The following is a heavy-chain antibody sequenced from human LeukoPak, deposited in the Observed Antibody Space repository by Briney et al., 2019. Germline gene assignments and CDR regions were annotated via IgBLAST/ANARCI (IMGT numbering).Heavy chain of an antibody. J-gene: IGHJ4*02. V-gene: IGHV3-30-3*01. D-gene: IGHD2-15*01. CDR2: ISNDGGNR. CDR1: GFTFSYYA. Sequence: GGSLRLSCVASGFTSGFTFSYYAMHWVRQALGKVLEWVAFISNDGGNRYFANSVKGRFTISRDNSKNTVYLQMNSLGAEDTAVYYCADSDGYYYDVWGQGTLVTVS. CDR3: ADSDGYYYDV.